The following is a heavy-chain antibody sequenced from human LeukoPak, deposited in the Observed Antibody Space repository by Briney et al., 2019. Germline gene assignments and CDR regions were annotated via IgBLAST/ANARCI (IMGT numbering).Heavy chain of an antibody. CDR1: GGPVTSTNW. V-gene: IGHV4-4*02. CDR2: VHLDGRT. D-gene: IGHD6-25*01. CDR3: AREGGFYRPLDY. Sequence: PSDTLSLTCDVSGGPVTSTNWWAWFRQPPGKGLEWIGEVHLDGRTNYNPSLKSRLVLSADLPENHISLKLTSVTAPDTAVYYCAREGGFYRPLDYSGQGTLVTVSS. J-gene: IGHJ4*02.